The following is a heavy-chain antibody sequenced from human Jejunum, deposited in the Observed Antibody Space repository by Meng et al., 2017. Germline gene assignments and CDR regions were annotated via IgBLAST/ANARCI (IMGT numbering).Heavy chain of an antibody. Sequence: GGSLRLSCAASGFTFSDNWMTWVRQAPGKGLEWVANIKEEGSEKYYVDSVKGRFTISRDNAKNSLFLQMNSLRVEDTAVYYCASIRRGLSYFDYWGQGTQVTVSS. J-gene: IGHJ4*02. CDR1: GFTFSDNW. D-gene: IGHD3-10*01. V-gene: IGHV3-7*01. CDR3: ASIRRGLSYFDY. CDR2: IKEEGSEK.